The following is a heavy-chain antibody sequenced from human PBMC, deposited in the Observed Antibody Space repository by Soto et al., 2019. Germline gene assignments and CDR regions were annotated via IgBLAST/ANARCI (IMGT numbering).Heavy chain of an antibody. J-gene: IGHJ4*02. CDR3: ARGREMATSKFYFDS. Sequence: QVQLVQSGAEVKKPGSSVKVSCKTSGGSFSNYAVNWVRQAPGQGLEWMGGIIPIFATPSYAQKFQGRVTIIADESTSTAFMELSSLSSDDTAVYYCARGREMATSKFYFDSWGQGTPVTVSS. CDR2: IIPIFATP. D-gene: IGHD1-1*01. CDR1: GGSFSNYA. V-gene: IGHV1-69*01.